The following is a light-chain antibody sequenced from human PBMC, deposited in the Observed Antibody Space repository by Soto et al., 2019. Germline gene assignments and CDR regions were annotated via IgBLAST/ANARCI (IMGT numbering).Light chain of an antibody. J-gene: IGKJ5*01. CDR2: AAS. CDR1: QGIGNA. Sequence: IQMTQSPSSLSASVGDRVTISCRASQGIGNALGWYQQKPGKAPKLLIYAASTLQSGVPSRFSGSGSGTEFTLTISSLQPEDFATYYCQQLNSYPITFGQGTRLEIK. V-gene: IGKV1-17*01. CDR3: QQLNSYPIT.